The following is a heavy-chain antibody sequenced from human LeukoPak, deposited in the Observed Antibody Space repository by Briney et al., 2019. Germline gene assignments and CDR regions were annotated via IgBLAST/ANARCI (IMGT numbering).Heavy chain of an antibody. Sequence: ASVKVSCKASGGTFSSYAISWVRQAPGQGLEWMGGIIPIFGTANYAQKFQGRVTITADESTSTAYMELSSLRSEDTAVYYCARDGQLVPSLDYWDQGTLVTVSS. CDR2: IIPIFGTA. CDR1: GGTFSSYA. D-gene: IGHD6-6*01. CDR3: ARDGQLVPSLDY. J-gene: IGHJ4*02. V-gene: IGHV1-69*13.